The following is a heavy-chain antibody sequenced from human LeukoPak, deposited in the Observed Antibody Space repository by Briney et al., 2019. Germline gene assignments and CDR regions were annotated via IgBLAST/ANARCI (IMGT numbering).Heavy chain of an antibody. CDR3: ARVVTVTNSWYFDY. D-gene: IGHD4-17*01. Sequence: GGSLRLSCAASGFTFSSYSMNWVRQAPGKGLEWVSSISSSSSYIYYADSVKGRFTISRDNAKNSLYLQMNSLRAEDTAVYYCARVVTVTNSWYFDYWGQGTLVTVSS. J-gene: IGHJ4*02. CDR2: ISSSSSYI. CDR1: GFTFSSYS. V-gene: IGHV3-21*01.